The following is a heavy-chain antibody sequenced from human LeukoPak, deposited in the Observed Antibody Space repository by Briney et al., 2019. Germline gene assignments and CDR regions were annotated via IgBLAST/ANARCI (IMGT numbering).Heavy chain of an antibody. V-gene: IGHV3-30*02. CDR3: ATEGLTMYDSSGYYLGLLDY. D-gene: IGHD3-22*01. CDR2: IRYDGSNK. CDR1: AFTFSSYG. Sequence: GGSLRLSCAASAFTFSSYGMHWVRQAPDKGLEWVAFIRYDGSNKYYADSVKGRFTISRDNSKNTLYLQMNSLRAEDTAVYYCATEGLTMYDSSGYYLGLLDYWGQGTLVTVSS. J-gene: IGHJ4*02.